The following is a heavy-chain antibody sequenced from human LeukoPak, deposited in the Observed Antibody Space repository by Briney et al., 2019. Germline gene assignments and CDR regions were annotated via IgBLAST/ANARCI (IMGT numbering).Heavy chain of an antibody. Sequence: GGSLRLSCAASGFTFSSYDMHWVRQAPGKGLEWVSVIYSGGSTYYADSVKGRFTISRDNSKNTLYLQMNSLRAEDTAVYYCARDYYDSSGYSYFDYWGQGTLVTVSS. CDR1: GFTFSSYD. CDR2: IYSGGST. J-gene: IGHJ4*02. D-gene: IGHD3-22*01. CDR3: ARDYYDSSGYSYFDY. V-gene: IGHV3-66*01.